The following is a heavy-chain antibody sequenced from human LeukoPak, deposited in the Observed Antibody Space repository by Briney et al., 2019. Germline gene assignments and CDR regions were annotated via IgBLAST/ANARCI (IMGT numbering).Heavy chain of an antibody. CDR1: GLTFSSHW. Sequence: GGSLRLSCAASGLTFSSHWMHWVRQAPGKGLVWVSRITNDGSSTTYADSVKGRFTISRDNAKNMLYLQVNSLRAEDTAMYYCAKGTKPVMTIPDYWGQGILVTVSS. J-gene: IGHJ4*02. D-gene: IGHD1/OR15-1a*01. CDR2: ITNDGSST. CDR3: AKGTKPVMTIPDY. V-gene: IGHV3-74*01.